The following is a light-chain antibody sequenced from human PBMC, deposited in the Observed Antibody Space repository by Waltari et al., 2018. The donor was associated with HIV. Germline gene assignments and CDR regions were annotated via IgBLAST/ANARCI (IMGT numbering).Light chain of an antibody. CDR3: AAWDDSLKGGA. CDR2: SNN. Sequence: QSVLAQPPSASGTPGQRATISCSGSTSNIGGNTVSWYQQLPGTAPKLLIYSNNQRPSGVPDRFSGSTSGTSASLVISGLQSEDEADYYCAAWDDSLKGGAFGPGTKVTVL. CDR1: TSNIGGNT. J-gene: IGLJ1*01. V-gene: IGLV1-44*01.